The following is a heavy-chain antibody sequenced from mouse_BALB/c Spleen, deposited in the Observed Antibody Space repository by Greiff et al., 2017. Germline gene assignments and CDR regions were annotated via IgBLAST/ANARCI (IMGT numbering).Heavy chain of an antibody. CDR1: GFTFSSFG. CDR2: ISSGSSTI. D-gene: IGHD1-1*01. CDR3: AREAAYYYGSSHGYFDV. Sequence: EVKLVESGGGLVQPGGSRKLSCAASGFTFSSFGMHWVRQAPEKGLEWVAYISSGSSTIYYADTVKGRFTISRDNPKNTLFLQMTSLRSEDTAMYYCAREAAYYYGSSHGYFDVWGAGTTVTVSS. J-gene: IGHJ1*01. V-gene: IGHV5-17*02.